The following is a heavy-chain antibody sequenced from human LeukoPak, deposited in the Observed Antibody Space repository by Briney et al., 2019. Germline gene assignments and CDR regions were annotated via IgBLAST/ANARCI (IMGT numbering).Heavy chain of an antibody. CDR1: GYSISSGYY. V-gene: IGHV4-38-2*02. J-gene: IGHJ3*02. CDR2: FYTSGTT. D-gene: IGHD3-10*01. Sequence: SETLSLTCTVSGYSISSGYYWGWIRQPPGKGLEWIGRFYTSGTTNYNPSLKSRVTISVDTSKSQISLKLSSVTAADTAVYYCARVIPVSITMDAFDIWGQGTMVTVSS. CDR3: ARVIPVSITMDAFDI.